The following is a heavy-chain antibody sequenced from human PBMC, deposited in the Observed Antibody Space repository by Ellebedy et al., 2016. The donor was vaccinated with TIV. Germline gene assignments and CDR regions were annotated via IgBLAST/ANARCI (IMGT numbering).Heavy chain of an antibody. Sequence: AASVKVSCKASGYTFTSYGISWVRQAPGQGLEWMGWISAYSGNTNYAQKLQGRVTMTTDTSTRPAYIELRSLRSDDTAVYYCARDEDFWSGHFDYWGQGTLVTVSS. CDR2: ISAYSGNT. D-gene: IGHD3-3*01. J-gene: IGHJ4*02. CDR3: ARDEDFWSGHFDY. CDR1: GYTFTSYG. V-gene: IGHV1-18*01.